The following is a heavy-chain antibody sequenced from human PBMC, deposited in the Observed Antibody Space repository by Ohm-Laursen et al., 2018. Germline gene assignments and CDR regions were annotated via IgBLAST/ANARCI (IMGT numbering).Heavy chain of an antibody. CDR3: ARAVYCSGGSCYYFDY. J-gene: IGHJ4*02. CDR2: IGTAGDT. V-gene: IGHV3-13*01. CDR1: GFTFSSYD. Sequence: SLRLSCAASGFTFSSYDMHWVRQATGKGLEWVSAIGTAGDTYYPGSVKGRFTISRENAKNSLYLQMNSLRAGDMAVYYCARAVYCSGGSCYYFDYWGQGTLVTVSS. D-gene: IGHD2-15*01.